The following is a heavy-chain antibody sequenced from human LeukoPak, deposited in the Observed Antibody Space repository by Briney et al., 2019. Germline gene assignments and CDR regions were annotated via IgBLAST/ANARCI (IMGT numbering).Heavy chain of an antibody. J-gene: IGHJ3*02. CDR3: ARDSYDSSGYYERSSDAFDI. V-gene: IGHV4-30-4*01. Sequence: PSETLSLTCTVSGGSISSGDYYWSWIRQPPGKGLEWIGYIYYSGSTYYNPSLKSRVTISVDTSKNQFSLKLSSVTAADTAVYYCARDSYDSSGYYERSSDAFDIWGQGTMVTVSS. D-gene: IGHD3-22*01. CDR2: IYYSGST. CDR1: GGSISSGDYY.